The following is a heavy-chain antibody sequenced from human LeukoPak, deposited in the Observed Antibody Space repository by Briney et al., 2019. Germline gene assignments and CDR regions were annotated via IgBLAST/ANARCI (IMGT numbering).Heavy chain of an antibody. CDR3: AKAPLVREGEDY. V-gene: IGHV3-23*01. D-gene: IGHD6-13*01. J-gene: IGHJ4*02. CDR2: INNSGDNT. Sequence: GGSLRLSCAASGFTFSSYAMSWVRQAPGKGLEWVSVINNSGDNTYYADSVKGRFTISRDNSKNTLYLQMDSLRAEDTAVYYCAKAPLVREGEDYWGQGTLVTVSS. CDR1: GFTFSSYA.